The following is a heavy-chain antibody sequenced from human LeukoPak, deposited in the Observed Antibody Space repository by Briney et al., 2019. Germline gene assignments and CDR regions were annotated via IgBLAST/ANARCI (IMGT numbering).Heavy chain of an antibody. CDR2: IVVGSGNT. CDR3: AAAKGILYGSGSYYGS. CDR1: GFTFTSSA. J-gene: IGHJ5*02. V-gene: IGHV1-58*02. D-gene: IGHD3-10*01. Sequence: ASVKVSCKASGFTFTSSAMQWVRQARGQRLEWIGWIVVGSGNTNYAQKFQERVTITRDMSTSTAYMELSSLRSEDTAVYYCAAAKGILYGSGSYYGSWGQGTLVTVSS.